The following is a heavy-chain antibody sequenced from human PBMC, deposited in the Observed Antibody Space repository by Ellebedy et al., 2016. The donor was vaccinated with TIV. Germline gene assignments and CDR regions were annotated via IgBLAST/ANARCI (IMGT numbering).Heavy chain of an antibody. CDR1: GFTFSSYA. Sequence: GGSLRLSCAASGFTFSSYAMHWVRQAPGKGLEWVAVISYDGSDKYYADSVKGRFTISRDNSRNTLYLQMNSLRDEDTAVYYCAKDQEYQLLFPGAAQPVDCWGQGTLVTVSS. J-gene: IGHJ4*02. CDR2: ISYDGSDK. V-gene: IGHV3-30*04. D-gene: IGHD2-2*01. CDR3: AKDQEYQLLFPGAAQPVDC.